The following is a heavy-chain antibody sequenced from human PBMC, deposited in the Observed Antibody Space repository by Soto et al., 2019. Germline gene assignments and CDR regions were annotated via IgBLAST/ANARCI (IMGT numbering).Heavy chain of an antibody. D-gene: IGHD5-18*01. CDR1: GVSLSGYY. CDR3: ARSGAWIPDY. Sequence: QVQVQQWGAGLLKPSETLSLTCSVYGVSLSGYYWSWIRQPPGKGLEWIGEIDESGITNYNSSLKSRVTISIDTSKSRLYLKLRSVNAADTAVYYCARSGAWIPDYWGQGILVTVSS. J-gene: IGHJ4*02. CDR2: IDESGIT. V-gene: IGHV4-34*01.